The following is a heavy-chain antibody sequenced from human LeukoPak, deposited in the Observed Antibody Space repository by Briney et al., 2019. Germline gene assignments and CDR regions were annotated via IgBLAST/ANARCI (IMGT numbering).Heavy chain of an antibody. CDR2: IYYSGST. V-gene: IGHV4-59*01. CDR3: ARFGGPHAFDI. J-gene: IGHJ3*02. Sequence: GSLRLSCAASGFTFGSYGMSWVRQAPGKGLEWIGYIYYSGSTNYNPSLKSRVTISVDTSKNHFSLTLSSVTAADTAVYYCARFGGPHAFDIWGQGTMVTVSS. D-gene: IGHD3-3*01. CDR1: GFTFGSYG.